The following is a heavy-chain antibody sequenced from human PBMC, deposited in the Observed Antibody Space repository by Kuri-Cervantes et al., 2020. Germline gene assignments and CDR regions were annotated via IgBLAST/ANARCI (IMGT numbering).Heavy chain of an antibody. Sequence: GESLKISCAASGFTFGRYAMSWVRQAPGKGLEWVSAISGSGGSTYYADSVKGRFTISRYNFKNTLYLQMNSLRDEDTAVYYCARTGYSSSWYSVYFDYWGQGTLVTVSS. D-gene: IGHD6-13*01. V-gene: IGHV3-23*01. CDR2: ISGSGGST. CDR3: ARTGYSSSWYSVYFDY. CDR1: GFTFGRYA. J-gene: IGHJ4*02.